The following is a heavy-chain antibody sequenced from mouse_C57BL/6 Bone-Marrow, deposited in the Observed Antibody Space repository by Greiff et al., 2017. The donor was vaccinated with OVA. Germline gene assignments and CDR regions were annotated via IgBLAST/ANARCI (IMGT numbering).Heavy chain of an antibody. Sequence: EVKLVESGGGLVKPGGSLKLSCAASGFTFSSYTMSWVRQTPEKRLEWVATISGGGGNTYYPDSVKGRFTISRDNAKNTLYLQMSSLRSEDTALYDCARDYGNGLSFAYWGQGTLVTVSA. CDR2: ISGGGGNT. CDR1: GFTFSSYT. CDR3: ARDYGNGLSFAY. D-gene: IGHD2-1*01. V-gene: IGHV5-9*01. J-gene: IGHJ3*01.